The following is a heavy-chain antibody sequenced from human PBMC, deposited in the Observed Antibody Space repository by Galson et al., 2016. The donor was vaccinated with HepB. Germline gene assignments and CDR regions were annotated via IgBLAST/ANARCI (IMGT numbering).Heavy chain of an antibody. CDR3: ARTLGLTVQTPYSDY. Sequence: PALVKPTQTLTLTCTFSGFSLSSSGMSVTWIRQSPGKALEWLALIGWNDHKHYNTSLRTRLTISKDTSKNQVVLTITNMDPVDTGTYYCARTLGLTVQTPYSDYWGQGTLVTVSS. CDR2: IGWNDHK. D-gene: IGHD4-17*01. CDR1: GFSLSSSGMS. V-gene: IGHV2-70*01. J-gene: IGHJ4*02.